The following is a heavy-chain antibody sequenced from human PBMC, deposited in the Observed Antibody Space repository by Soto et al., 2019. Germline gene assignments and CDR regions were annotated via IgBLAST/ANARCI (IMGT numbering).Heavy chain of an antibody. D-gene: IGHD3-3*01. CDR3: ARGSYYDFWSGSPGYYYYMDV. CDR2: FDPEDGET. J-gene: IGHJ6*03. Sequence: ASVKVSCKVSGYTLTELSMHWVRQAPGKGLEWMGGFDPEDGETIYAQKFQGRVTMTRNTSISTAYMELSSLRSEDTAVYYCARGSYYDFWSGSPGYYYYMDVWGKGTTVTVSS. CDR1: GYTLTELS. V-gene: IGHV1-24*01.